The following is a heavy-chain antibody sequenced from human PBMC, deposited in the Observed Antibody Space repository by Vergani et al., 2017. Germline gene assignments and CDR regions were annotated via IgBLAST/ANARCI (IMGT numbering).Heavy chain of an antibody. J-gene: IGHJ6*02. Sequence: QVQLVQSGAEVKKPGASVKVSCKASGYTFTGYYMHWVRQAPGKGLEWMGWINPNSGGTNYAQKFQGRVTMTSDTSISPAYMELSRLISDDTAVYYCARGLPAAMGYGMDVWGQGTTVTVSS. CDR2: INPNSGGT. CDR3: ARGLPAAMGYGMDV. CDR1: GYTFTGYY. D-gene: IGHD2-2*01. V-gene: IGHV1-2*02.